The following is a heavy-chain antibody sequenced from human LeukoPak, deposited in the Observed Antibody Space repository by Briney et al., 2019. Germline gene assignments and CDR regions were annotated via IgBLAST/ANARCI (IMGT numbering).Heavy chain of an antibody. V-gene: IGHV1-69*04. Sequence: SVKVSCKASGGTFSSYAISWVRQAPGQGLEWMGRIIPILGIANYAQKFQGRVTITADKSTSTAYMELSSLRSEDTAVYYCARHYGSGTPYYFDYWGQGTLVTVSS. D-gene: IGHD3-10*01. CDR1: GGTFSSYA. CDR2: IIPILGIA. J-gene: IGHJ4*02. CDR3: ARHYGSGTPYYFDY.